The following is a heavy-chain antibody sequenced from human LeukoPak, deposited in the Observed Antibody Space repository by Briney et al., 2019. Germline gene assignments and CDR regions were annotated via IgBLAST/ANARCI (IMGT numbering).Heavy chain of an antibody. Sequence: GGCLRLSCAASGFTFNSYAMAWVRQAPGKGLGWVSSIASGRSPSYADSLEGRLTMSTDNAKNTLYLQMDNLRAEDTAIYYCARQLGYCSAGTCYFDSWGQGTQVAVSS. CDR1: GFTFNSYA. CDR2: IASGRSP. D-gene: IGHD2-15*01. V-gene: IGHV3-23*05. J-gene: IGHJ4*02. CDR3: ARQLGYCSAGTCYFDS.